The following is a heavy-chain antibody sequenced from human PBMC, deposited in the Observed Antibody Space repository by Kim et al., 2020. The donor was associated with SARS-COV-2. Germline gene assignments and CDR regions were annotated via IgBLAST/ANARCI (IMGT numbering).Heavy chain of an antibody. Sequence: SETLSLTCAVYGGSFSGYYWSWIRQPPGKGLEWIGEINHSGSTNYNPSLKSRVTISVDTSKNQFSLKLSSVTAADTAVYYCASFRDDYGDCYWGQGTLVTVSS. CDR1: GGSFSGYY. J-gene: IGHJ4*02. D-gene: IGHD4-17*01. CDR3: ASFRDDYGDCY. CDR2: INHSGST. V-gene: IGHV4-34*01.